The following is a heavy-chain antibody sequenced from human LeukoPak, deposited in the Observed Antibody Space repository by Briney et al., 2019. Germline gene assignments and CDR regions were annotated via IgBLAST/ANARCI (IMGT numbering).Heavy chain of an antibody. D-gene: IGHD1-26*01. CDR2: IYYSGST. J-gene: IGHJ5*02. V-gene: IGHV4-39*07. Sequence: SETLSLTCTVSGGSISSSSYYWGWIRQPPGKGLEWIGSIYYSGSTYYNPSLKSRVTISVDTSKNQFSLKLSSVTAADTAVYYCATSIGVGALRAWFDPWGQGTLVTVSS. CDR1: GGSISSSSYY. CDR3: ATSIGVGALRAWFDP.